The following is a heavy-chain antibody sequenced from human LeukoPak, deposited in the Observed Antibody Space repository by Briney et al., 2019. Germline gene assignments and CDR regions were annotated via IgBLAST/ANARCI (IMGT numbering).Heavy chain of an antibody. CDR3: ARKNDYGDSYYMDV. Sequence: SQTLSLTCTVSGGSISSGSNYWGWIRQQPGKGLEWIGYNHNTGRTDYNPSLKSRVIISVDTSKNRFSLRLSSVTAADTALYYCARKNDYGDSYYMDVWGKGTTVTVSS. CDR1: GGSISSGSNY. J-gene: IGHJ6*03. V-gene: IGHV4-31*03. CDR2: NHNTGRT. D-gene: IGHD4-17*01.